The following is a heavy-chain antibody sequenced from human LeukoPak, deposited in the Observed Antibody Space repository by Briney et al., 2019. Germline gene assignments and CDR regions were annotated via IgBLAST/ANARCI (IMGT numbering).Heavy chain of an antibody. Sequence: GGSLRLSCTVSVFPFSSYALSWVRQAPGKGLEWVSVIGVSSADTYYADSVKGRLTISRDNSKNTLYLQVNSLRAEDTAIYYCAREVRVGGLLSLDYWGQGTLVTVSS. CDR3: AREVRVGGLLSLDY. CDR2: IGVSSADT. J-gene: IGHJ4*02. V-gene: IGHV3-23*01. CDR1: VFPFSSYA. D-gene: IGHD3-10*01.